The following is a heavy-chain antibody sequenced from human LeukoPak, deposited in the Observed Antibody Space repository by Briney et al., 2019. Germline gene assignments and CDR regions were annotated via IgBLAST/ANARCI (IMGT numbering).Heavy chain of an antibody. CDR1: GFTFSAYA. CDR3: VKSGYSTSSDVDY. J-gene: IGHJ4*02. V-gene: IGHV3-64D*09. CDR2: INGNGDST. D-gene: IGHD6-6*01. Sequence: PGGSLRLSCSVSGFTFSAYAMHWVRQAPGKGLEVLSSINGNGDSTYHADSVKGRFTISRDNSRSTLYLQMRSLRPEDTAVYYCVKSGYSTSSDVDYWGQGTLVTVSS.